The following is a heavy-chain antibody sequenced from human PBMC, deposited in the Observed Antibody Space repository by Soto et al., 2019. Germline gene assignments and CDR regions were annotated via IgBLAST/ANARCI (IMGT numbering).Heavy chain of an antibody. J-gene: IGHJ4*02. CDR3: ARVSGSSRMYYFDY. D-gene: IGHD6-19*01. V-gene: IGHV3-21*01. Sequence: EVRLVESGGGLVQPGGSLRLSCAASGFTFSSYSMNWVRQAPGKGLEWVSSISSSSSYIYYADSVKGRFTISRDNAKNSLYLQMNSLRAEDTAVYYCARVSGSSRMYYFDYWGQGTLVTVSS. CDR1: GFTFSSYS. CDR2: ISSSSSYI.